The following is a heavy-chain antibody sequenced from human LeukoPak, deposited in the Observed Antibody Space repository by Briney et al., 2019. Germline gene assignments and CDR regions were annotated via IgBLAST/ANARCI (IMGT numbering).Heavy chain of an antibody. V-gene: IGHV4-39*01. J-gene: IGHJ5*02. D-gene: IGHD3-22*01. CDR2: IYYSGST. CDR3: ASQGDRSGYYRGFGP. CDR1: GGPISSSTYY. Sequence: SETLSLTCTVSGGPISSSTYYWAWIRQPPGEGLEWIGCIYYSGSTYYNPSLKSRVTISVDTSKIQLSLKLSSVTAADTAVYYCASQGDRSGYYRGFGPWGQGTLVTVSS.